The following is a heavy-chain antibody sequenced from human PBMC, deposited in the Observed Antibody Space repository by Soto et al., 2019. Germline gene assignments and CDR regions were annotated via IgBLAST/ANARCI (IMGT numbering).Heavy chain of an antibody. V-gene: IGHV4-59*01. Sequence: SETLSLTCTVSGGSISSYYWSWIRQPPGKGLEWIGYIYYSGSTNYNPFLKSRVTISVDTSENQFSLKLSSVTAADTAVYYCARDGDYVDYFDYWGQGTLVTVSS. J-gene: IGHJ4*02. CDR2: IYYSGST. CDR1: GGSISSYY. D-gene: IGHD4-17*01. CDR3: ARDGDYVDYFDY.